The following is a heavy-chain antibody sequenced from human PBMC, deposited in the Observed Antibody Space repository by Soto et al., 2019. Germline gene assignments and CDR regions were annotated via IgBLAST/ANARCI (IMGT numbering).Heavy chain of an antibody. J-gene: IGHJ6*02. Sequence: ASVKVSCKASGYTFTGYYMHWVRQAPGQGLEWMGWINPNSGGTNYAQKFQGWVTMTRDTSISTAYMELSRLRSDDTAVYYCARDLSPDYGMDVWGQGTTVTVSS. CDR3: ARDLSPDYGMDV. V-gene: IGHV1-2*04. CDR1: GYTFTGYY. CDR2: INPNSGGT.